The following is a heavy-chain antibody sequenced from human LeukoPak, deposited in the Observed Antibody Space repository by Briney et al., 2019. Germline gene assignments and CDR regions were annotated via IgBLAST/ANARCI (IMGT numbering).Heavy chain of an antibody. Sequence: SETLSLTCTVSGGSISSGGYYWSWIRQHPGKGLEWIGYIYYSGSTNYNPSLKSRVTISVDTSKNQFSLKLSSVTAADTAVYYCARRTKRNWFDPWGQGTLVTVST. J-gene: IGHJ5*02. CDR2: IYYSGST. CDR3: ARRTKRNWFDP. V-gene: IGHV4-61*08. CDR1: GGSISSGGYY. D-gene: IGHD1-7*01.